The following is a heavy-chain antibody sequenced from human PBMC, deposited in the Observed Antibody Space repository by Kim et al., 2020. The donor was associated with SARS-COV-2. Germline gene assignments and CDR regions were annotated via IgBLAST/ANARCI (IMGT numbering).Heavy chain of an antibody. V-gene: IGHV3-73*01. CDR1: GFTFSNSP. J-gene: IGHJ3*01. CDR2: IRSNVYSYAT. CDR3: SRIPGPTLAFWDAFDV. Sequence: GGSLRLSCAASGFTFSNSPIHWVRQAPGKGLEWVGRIRSNVYSYATSYAASVKGSFTTSRTDSKRPAHLQRTSPKTEATAFYYCSRIPGPTLAFWDAFDV. D-gene: IGHD1-1*01.